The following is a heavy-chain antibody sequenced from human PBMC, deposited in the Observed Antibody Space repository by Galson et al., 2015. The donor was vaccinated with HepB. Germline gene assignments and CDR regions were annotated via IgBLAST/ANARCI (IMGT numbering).Heavy chain of an antibody. V-gene: IGHV5-51*03. J-gene: IGHJ3*02. CDR2: IYPGDSDT. CDR3: ARSPMTTVVTSDAFDI. D-gene: IGHD4-23*01. CDR1: GYSFTSYW. Sequence: QSGAEVKKPGESLKISCKGSGYSFTSYWIGWVRQMPGKGLEWMGIIYPGDSDTRYSPSFQGQVTISADKSISTAYLQWSSLKASDTAMYYCARSPMTTVVTSDAFDIWGQGTMVTVSS.